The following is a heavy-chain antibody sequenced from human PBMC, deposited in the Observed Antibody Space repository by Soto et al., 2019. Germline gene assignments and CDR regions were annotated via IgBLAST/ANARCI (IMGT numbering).Heavy chain of an antibody. J-gene: IGHJ4*02. Sequence: SETLSLTWTVSGGTISSYYWSWIRQPPGKGLEWIGYISYSGSTNYTPSLKSRVTISVDTSKNQFSLKLSSVTAADTAVYYCARRYGGNFDYWGQGTLVTVS. CDR3: ARRYGGNFDY. V-gene: IGHV4-59*01. CDR2: ISYSGST. D-gene: IGHD3-16*01. CDR1: GGTISSYY.